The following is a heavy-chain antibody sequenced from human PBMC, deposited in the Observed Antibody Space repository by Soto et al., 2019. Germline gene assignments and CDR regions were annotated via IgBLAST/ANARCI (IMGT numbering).Heavy chain of an antibody. CDR3: ARTEGGNNVDIVGTSRGDSERRYGFDS. D-gene: IGHD5-12*01. Sequence: SETLSLTCSVYRGSLSGYYWSWVRQPTRQRLERSGEINHSGSTNYHPSLKSRVTISIDTSRNQFSLKLSSGTAANTAVHCGARTEGGNNVDIVGTSRGDSERRYGFDSWGKGTRVSVAS. CDR2: INHSGST. V-gene: IGHV4-34*01. J-gene: IGHJ3*02. CDR1: RGSLSGYY.